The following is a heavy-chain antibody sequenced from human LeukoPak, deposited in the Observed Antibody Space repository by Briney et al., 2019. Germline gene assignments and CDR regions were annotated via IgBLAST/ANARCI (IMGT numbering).Heavy chain of an antibody. Sequence: SGGSLRVSCAASGFTFSSYWMNWVRQAPGKGLEWVATIKEDGSEKYYVDSVKGRFTISRDNAKNSLYLQLNSMRAEDTAVYYCARRGSYLDYWGQGTLVTVSS. CDR2: IKEDGSEK. CDR1: GFTFSSYW. V-gene: IGHV3-7*01. D-gene: IGHD1-26*01. J-gene: IGHJ4*02. CDR3: ARRGSYLDY.